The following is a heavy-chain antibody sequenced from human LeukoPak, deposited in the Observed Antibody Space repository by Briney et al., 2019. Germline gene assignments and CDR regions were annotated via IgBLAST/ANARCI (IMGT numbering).Heavy chain of an antibody. D-gene: IGHD2-8*01. V-gene: IGHV1-2*04. CDR3: ARGMRRDGVEDFYYYYYGMDV. CDR1: GYTFTGYY. Sequence: RASVKVSCKASGYTFTGYYMHWVRQAPGQGLEWMGWINPNSGGTNYAQKFQGWVTMTRDTSISTAYMELSRLRSDDTAVYYCARGMRRDGVEDFYYYYYGMDVWGQGTTVTVSS. CDR2: INPNSGGT. J-gene: IGHJ6*02.